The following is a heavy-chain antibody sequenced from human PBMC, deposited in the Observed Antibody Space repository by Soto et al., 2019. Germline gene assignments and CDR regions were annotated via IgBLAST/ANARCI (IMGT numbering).Heavy chain of an antibody. J-gene: IGHJ4*02. CDR3: ARDRSDVVVPAATYFDY. V-gene: IGHV3-7*01. D-gene: IGHD2-2*01. Sequence: GGSLRLSCAASGFTFSSYWMSWVRQAPGKGLEWVANIKQDGSEKYYVDSVKGRFTISRDNAKNSLYLQMNSLSAEDTAVYFCARDRSDVVVPAATYFDYWGQGTLVTVSS. CDR1: GFTFSSYW. CDR2: IKQDGSEK.